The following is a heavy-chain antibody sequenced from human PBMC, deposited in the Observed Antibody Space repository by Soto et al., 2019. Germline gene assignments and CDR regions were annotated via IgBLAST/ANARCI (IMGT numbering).Heavy chain of an antibody. V-gene: IGHV3-23*01. J-gene: IGHJ4*02. D-gene: IGHD3-10*01. CDR2: ISGGGDTT. Sequence: EVQLLESGGGLVQPGGSLRLSCAPSGFTFNNYAMTGVRQAPGKGLEWVSAISGGGDTTSYADSVKGRFTVSRDGSKNTLYLQMSSLRAEDTALYYCAKGRGGSGSLTPRVDFWGQGTLVTVSS. CDR3: AKGRGGSGSLTPRVDF. CDR1: GFTFNNYA.